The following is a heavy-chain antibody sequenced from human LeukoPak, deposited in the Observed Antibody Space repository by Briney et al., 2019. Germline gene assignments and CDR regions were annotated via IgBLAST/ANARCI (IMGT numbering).Heavy chain of an antibody. Sequence: ASVKASCKASGYTFTSFDINWVRQATGQGLEWMGWMNPNSGHTGYAHKFQGRVTITRDTSISTAYMELSSLRSEDTAVYYCASLLTYSSGWFLYWGQGTLVTVSS. CDR3: ASLLTYSSGWFLY. CDR2: MNPNSGHT. D-gene: IGHD6-19*01. CDR1: GYTFTSFD. V-gene: IGHV1-8*03. J-gene: IGHJ4*02.